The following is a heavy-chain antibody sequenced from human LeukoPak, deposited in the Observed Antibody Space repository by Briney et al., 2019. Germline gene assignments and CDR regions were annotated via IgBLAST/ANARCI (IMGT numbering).Heavy chain of an antibody. J-gene: IGHJ4*02. V-gene: IGHV3-7*01. CDR1: GFTFSSYW. Sequence: GGSLRLSCAASGFTFSSYWMTWVRQAPGKGLEWVANIKQDGSEKYYVDSVKGRFTISRDNVKNSVHLQMNSLRAEDTAVYYCARDYYGSGSYYDFWGQGSLVTVSS. D-gene: IGHD3-10*01. CDR2: IKQDGSEK. CDR3: ARDYYGSGSYYDF.